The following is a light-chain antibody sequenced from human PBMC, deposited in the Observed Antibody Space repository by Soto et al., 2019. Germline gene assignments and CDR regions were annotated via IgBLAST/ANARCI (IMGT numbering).Light chain of an antibody. CDR2: EVS. CDR1: SSDVGVYNY. CDR3: NSYSSNNDWV. V-gene: IGLV2-14*01. J-gene: IGLJ3*02. Sequence: QSALTQPASVSGSPGQSITISCTGSSSDVGVYNYVSWYQQHPGKAPKLMIYEVSNRPSWVSNRFSGSKSGNTASLTISGLQAEDEADYYCNSYSSNNDWVFGGGTKLTVL.